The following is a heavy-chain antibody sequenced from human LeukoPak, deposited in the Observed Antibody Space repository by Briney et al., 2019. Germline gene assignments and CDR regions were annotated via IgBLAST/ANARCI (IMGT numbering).Heavy chain of an antibody. CDR2: INHSGGT. CDR3: ARGPRSGAFDY. CDR1: GGSFSGYY. J-gene: IGHJ4*02. V-gene: IGHV4-34*01. D-gene: IGHD4-17*01. Sequence: PSETLSLTCAVYGGSFSGYYWSWIRQPPGKGLEWIGEINHSGGTNYNPSLKSRVTISVDTSKNQFSLKLSSVTAADTAVYYCARGPRSGAFDYWGQGTLVTVSS.